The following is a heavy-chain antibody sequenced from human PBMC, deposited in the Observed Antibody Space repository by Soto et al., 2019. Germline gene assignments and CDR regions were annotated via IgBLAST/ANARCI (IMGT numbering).Heavy chain of an antibody. J-gene: IGHJ4*02. V-gene: IGHV3-30*18. Sequence: QVQLVESGGGVVQPGRSLRVSCAASGFTFSIYAMHWVRQAPGTGLEWVAVISYDGTKTYYADSVKGRFTISRDNSKSTVYLQMNSLRDEDTAVYYCAKDRGPRRQWFIDPFDYWGQGTLVTVS. CDR2: ISYDGTKT. CDR1: GFTFSIYA. CDR3: AKDRGPRRQWFIDPFDY. D-gene: IGHD3-22*01.